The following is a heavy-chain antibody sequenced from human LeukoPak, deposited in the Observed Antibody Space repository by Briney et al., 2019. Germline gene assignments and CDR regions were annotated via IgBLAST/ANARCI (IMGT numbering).Heavy chain of an antibody. D-gene: IGHD3-9*01. Sequence: GASVKVSCKASGYTFTSYGISWVRQAPGQGLEWMGWISAYNGNTNYAQKLQGRVTMTTDTSTSTAYMELRSLRSDDTAVYYCARKADPYYDILTGYYRDDAFDIWGQGTMVTVSS. CDR1: GYTFTSYG. CDR3: ARKADPYYDILTGYYRDDAFDI. CDR2: ISAYNGNT. V-gene: IGHV1-18*01. J-gene: IGHJ3*02.